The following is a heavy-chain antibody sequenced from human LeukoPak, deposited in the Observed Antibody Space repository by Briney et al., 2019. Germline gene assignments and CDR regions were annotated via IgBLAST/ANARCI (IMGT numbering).Heavy chain of an antibody. V-gene: IGHV1-2*02. CDR3: ARDVFGAQFYYATNYYYYGMDV. CDR1: GYTFTDYY. D-gene: IGHD3-10*01. CDR2: INPNSGVT. Sequence: ASVKVSCKASGYTFTDYYFHWVRQAPGQGLEWVGWINPNSGVTNYAQKFKGRVTMTRDTSISTVYMELNRLTSDDTAVYYCARDVFGAQFYYATNYYYYGMDVWGRGTTVTVSS. J-gene: IGHJ6*02.